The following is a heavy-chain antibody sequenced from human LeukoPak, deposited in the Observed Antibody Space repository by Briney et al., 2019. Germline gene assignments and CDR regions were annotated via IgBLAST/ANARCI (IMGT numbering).Heavy chain of an antibody. Sequence: GASVKVSCKASGYTFTGYYMHWVRQAPGQGLEWMGWIDPNSGGTNYAQKFQGRVTMTRDTSISTAYMELSRLRSDDTAVYYCARSPIAENHDAFDIWGQGTMVTVSS. V-gene: IGHV1-2*02. D-gene: IGHD6-13*01. J-gene: IGHJ3*02. CDR2: IDPNSGGT. CDR3: ARSPIAENHDAFDI. CDR1: GYTFTGYY.